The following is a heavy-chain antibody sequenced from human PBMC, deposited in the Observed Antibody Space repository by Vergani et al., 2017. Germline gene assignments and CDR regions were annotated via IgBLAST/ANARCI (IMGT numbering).Heavy chain of an antibody. CDR1: GGSFSGYY. V-gene: IGHV4-34*01. D-gene: IGHD3-3*01. Sequence: QVQLQQWGAGLLKPSETLSLTCAVYGGSFSGYYWSWIRQPSGKGLGWIGEINHSGRTNYNPSLKSRVTISVDTSKNQFSLKLSSVTAADTAVDYCARHQGLLGVGFLDDWGKGTLVTVSS. J-gene: IGHJ4*02. CDR3: ARHQGLLGVGFLDD. CDR2: INHSGRT.